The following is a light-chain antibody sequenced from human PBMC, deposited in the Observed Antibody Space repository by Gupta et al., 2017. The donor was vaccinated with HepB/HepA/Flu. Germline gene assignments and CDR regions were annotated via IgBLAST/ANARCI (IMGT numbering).Light chain of an antibody. J-gene: IGKJ1*01. V-gene: IGKV1-5*03. CDR2: KAS. Sequence: DIQMTQSPYTLSASVGDRVTITCRATQSISSWLAWYQQKPGKAPKVLIYKASNLESGVPSRFSGSGSGTEFTLTISSLQPDDFATYYCQQDNDYSWTFGQGTKVEI. CDR1: QSISSW. CDR3: QQDNDYSWT.